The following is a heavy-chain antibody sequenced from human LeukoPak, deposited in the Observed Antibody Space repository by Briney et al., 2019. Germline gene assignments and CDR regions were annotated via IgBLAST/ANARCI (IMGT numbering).Heavy chain of an antibody. J-gene: IGHJ4*02. V-gene: IGHV4-30-4*08. CDR3: ARGPDTAMVHFDY. CDR1: GGSISSGDYH. D-gene: IGHD5-18*01. CDR2: IYYSGST. Sequence: SSETLSLTCTVSGGSISSGDYHLSWIRQPPGKGLEWIGYIYYSGSTYYNPSLKSRVTISVDTSKNQFSLKLSSVTAADTAVYYCARGPDTAMVHFDYWGQGTLVTVSS.